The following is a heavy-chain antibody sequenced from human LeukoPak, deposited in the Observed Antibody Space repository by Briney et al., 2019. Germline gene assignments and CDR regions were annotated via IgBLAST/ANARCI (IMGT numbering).Heavy chain of an antibody. CDR1: GFTFSSHG. D-gene: IGHD3-22*01. CDR3: AKSRDSRALFDY. J-gene: IGHJ4*02. Sequence: GGSLRLSCAASGFTFSSHGMHWVRQAPGKGLEWVSMSVGTDSSYYADSVKGRLTISRDNSKNTLYLEMNSLRAEDTAVYYCAKSRDSRALFDYWGQGTLVTVSS. V-gene: IGHV3-23*01. CDR2: MSVGTDSS.